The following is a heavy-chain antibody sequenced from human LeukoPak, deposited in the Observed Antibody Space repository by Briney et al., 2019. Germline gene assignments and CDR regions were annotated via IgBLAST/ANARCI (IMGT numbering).Heavy chain of an antibody. J-gene: IGHJ4*02. CDR1: GYTFTAYY. CDR2: ISPNSGGT. D-gene: IGHD3-10*01. V-gene: IGHV1-2*02. CDR3: ARDSASGSFRGLTDY. Sequence: GASVKVSCKASGYTFTAYYIHWVRQAPGQGLEWVGWISPNSGGTRDAQKFQGRVTMTRDTPISTAYMELSRLTSDDTAVYYCARDSASGSFRGLTDYWGQGTLVTVSS.